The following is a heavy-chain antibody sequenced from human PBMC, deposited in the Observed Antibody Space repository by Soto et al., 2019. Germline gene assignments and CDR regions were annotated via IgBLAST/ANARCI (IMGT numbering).Heavy chain of an antibody. CDR1: GFTFSSYT. V-gene: IGHV3-64*02. Sequence: GGSLRLSCAASGFTFSSYTLHWVRQAPGTGLQYVSAVTGDGVSTYYADSVKGRFTISRDNSRNTLYLQMGSLRAEDMAVYYCAREVDTDWFFDLWGRGTLVTVSS. J-gene: IGHJ2*01. CDR3: AREVDTDWFFDL. CDR2: VTGDGVST. D-gene: IGHD5-18*01.